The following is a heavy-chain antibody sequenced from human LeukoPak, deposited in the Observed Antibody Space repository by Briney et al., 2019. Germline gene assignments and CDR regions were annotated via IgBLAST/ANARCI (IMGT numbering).Heavy chain of an antibody. CDR2: ISGSGGST. Sequence: GGPLRLSCAASGFTFSSYAMSWVRQAPGKGLEWVSAISGSGGSTYYADSVKGRFTISRDNSKNTLYLQMNSLRAEDTAVYYCAKDLKRAMVSHGMDVWGQGTTVTVSS. J-gene: IGHJ6*02. CDR1: GFTFSSYA. D-gene: IGHD5-18*01. V-gene: IGHV3-23*01. CDR3: AKDLKRAMVSHGMDV.